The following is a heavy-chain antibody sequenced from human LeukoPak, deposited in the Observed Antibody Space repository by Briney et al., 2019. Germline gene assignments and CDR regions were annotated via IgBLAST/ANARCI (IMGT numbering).Heavy chain of an antibody. J-gene: IGHJ4*02. Sequence: GGSLRLSCAASGFTFSNYAMSWVRQTPGKGLEWVSVISGSGRTTEYADSVKGRFTISRDNSKNTLYLQMNSLRVQDTAIYCCAKNVVVKRYIDYWGEGTLVTVSS. CDR1: GFTFSNYA. D-gene: IGHD2-15*01. CDR2: ISGSGRTT. V-gene: IGHV3-23*01. CDR3: AKNVVVKRYIDY.